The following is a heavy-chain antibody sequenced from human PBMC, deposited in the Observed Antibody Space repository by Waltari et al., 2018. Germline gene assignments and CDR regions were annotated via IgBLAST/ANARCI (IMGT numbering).Heavy chain of an antibody. CDR2: ISSSGGGT. CDR1: AFTFSSYA. D-gene: IGHD6-19*01. CDR3: AKGSTMAVADPFDY. Sequence: EVQLLESGGGLVQPVGSLRLSCAASAFTFSSYAMSWVRPAPGKGLEWVSGISSSGGGTYYADFVKGRFTISRDNSKNTLYMQMNSLTAEDTAVYYCAKGSTMAVADPFDYWGQGTLVTVSS. V-gene: IGHV3-23*01. J-gene: IGHJ4*02.